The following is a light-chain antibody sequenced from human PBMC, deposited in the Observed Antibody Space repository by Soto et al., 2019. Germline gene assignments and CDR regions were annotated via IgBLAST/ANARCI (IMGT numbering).Light chain of an antibody. CDR2: RAS. V-gene: IGKV1-5*03. Sequence: DIKMTQSPSTLSASVGDRVTITCRASQSITSWLAWYQQKPGKAPRLLIYRASSLEGGVPSRFSGSGSGAEFTLTISSLQPDDFATYYCQHYDSYSGTCGPGTKVDIK. CDR1: QSITSW. CDR3: QHYDSYSGT. J-gene: IGKJ3*01.